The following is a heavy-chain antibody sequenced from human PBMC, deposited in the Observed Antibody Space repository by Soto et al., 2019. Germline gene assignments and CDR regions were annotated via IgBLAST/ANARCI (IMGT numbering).Heavy chain of an antibody. CDR3: AKRPVTYYFDY. CDR1: GFTFSNYA. V-gene: IGHV3-30-3*01. D-gene: IGHD4-17*01. Sequence: QVQLVESGGGVVQPGRSLRLSCAASGFTFSNYAMHWVRQAAGKGLEWVAVITYDGSNKYYADSVKGRFTISRDNSENSLYLQMSSLRAEDTAVYYCAKRPVTYYFDYWGKGTLVTVAS. J-gene: IGHJ4*02. CDR2: ITYDGSNK.